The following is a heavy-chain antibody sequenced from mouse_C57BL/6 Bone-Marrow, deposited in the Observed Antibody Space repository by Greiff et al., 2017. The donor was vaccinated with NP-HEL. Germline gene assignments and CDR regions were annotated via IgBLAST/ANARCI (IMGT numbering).Heavy chain of an antibody. V-gene: IGHV1-19*01. CDR1: GYTFTDYY. D-gene: IGHD1-1*01. J-gene: IGHJ2*01. CDR3: ARPGSSYYFDY. Sequence: EVKLQESGPVLVKPGASVKMSCKASGYTFTDYYMNWVKQSHGKSLEWIGVINPYNGGTSYNQKFKGKATLTVDKSSSTAYMELNSLTSEDSAVYYCARPGSSYYFDYWGQGTTLTVSS. CDR2: INPYNGGT.